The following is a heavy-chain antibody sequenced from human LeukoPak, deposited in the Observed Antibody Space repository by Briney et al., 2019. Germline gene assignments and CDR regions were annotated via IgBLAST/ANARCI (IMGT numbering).Heavy chain of an antibody. D-gene: IGHD2-2*01. CDR3: VRLSTGYGMDV. CDR1: GGSISSSSYY. Sequence: PSETLSLTCTVSGGSISSSSYYWGWIRQPPGKGLEWIGSFYYTGTTYYNPSLESRVTISVDTSKNQFSLKLNSVTAADTAVYYCVRLSTGYGMDVWGPGATVTVSS. J-gene: IGHJ6*02. CDR2: FYYTGTT. V-gene: IGHV4-39*01.